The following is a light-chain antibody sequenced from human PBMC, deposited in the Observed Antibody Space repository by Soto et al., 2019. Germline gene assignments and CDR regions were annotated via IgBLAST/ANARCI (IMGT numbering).Light chain of an antibody. Sequence: EIVLTQSPGTLSLSPGERATLSCRASQSVSSSYLAWYQQKPGQAPRILIYGASSRATGIPDMFSGNGSGITSTLTNSSLEPEDFAVYYFQQYGSSQIPFGQVTRLQIK. J-gene: IGKJ5*01. CDR3: QQYGSSQIP. CDR1: QSVSSSY. CDR2: GAS. V-gene: IGKV3-20*01.